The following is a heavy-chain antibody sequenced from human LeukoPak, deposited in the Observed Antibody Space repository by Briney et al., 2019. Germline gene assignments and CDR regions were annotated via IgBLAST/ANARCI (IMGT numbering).Heavy chain of an antibody. V-gene: IGHV4-34*01. CDR3: ARVSGYSSSWYEYYQH. D-gene: IGHD6-13*01. CDR1: GGSFSGYY. Sequence: SETLSLTCAVYGGSFSGYYWSWIRQPPGKGLEWIGEINHSGSTNYNPSLKSRVTISVDTSKNQFSLKLSSVTAADTAVYYCARVSGYSSSWYEYYQHWGQGTLVTVSS. CDR2: INHSGST. J-gene: IGHJ1*01.